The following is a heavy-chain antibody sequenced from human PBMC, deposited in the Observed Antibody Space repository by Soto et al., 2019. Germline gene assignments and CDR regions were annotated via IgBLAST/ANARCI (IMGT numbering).Heavy chain of an antibody. J-gene: IGHJ5*02. CDR3: TRDPDLAAATGINWFDP. Sequence: GGSLRLSCTASGFTFGDYAMSWFRQAPGKGLEWVGFIRSKAYGGTTEYAASVKGRFTISRDDSKSIAYLQMNSLKTEDTAVYYCTRDPDLAAATGINWFDPWGQGTLVTVSS. CDR2: IRSKAYGGTT. CDR1: GFTFGDYA. V-gene: IGHV3-49*03. D-gene: IGHD6-13*01.